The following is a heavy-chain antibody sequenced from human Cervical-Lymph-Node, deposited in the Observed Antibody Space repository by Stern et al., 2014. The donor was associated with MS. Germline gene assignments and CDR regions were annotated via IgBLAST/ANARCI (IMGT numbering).Heavy chain of an antibody. J-gene: IGHJ4*02. V-gene: IGHV5-51*03. CDR3: ARRSSSLERDSFDY. D-gene: IGHD6-6*01. Sequence: EVQLGESGAEVKKAGESLKILCKASGFSFTNYWIAWVRQKPGNGLEWMGVIYPGASYTTYNPSFQGQVTISADKSLNTAFLQWSSLKASDAAIYYCARRSSSLERDSFDYWGQGTLLAVSS. CDR1: GFSFTNYW. CDR2: IYPGASYT.